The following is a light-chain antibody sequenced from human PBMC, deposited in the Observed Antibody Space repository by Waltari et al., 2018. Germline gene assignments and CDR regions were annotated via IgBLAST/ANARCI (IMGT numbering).Light chain of an antibody. CDR3: QQYDDFPYT. CDR2: DAS. Sequence: DIQMTQSTSSLSASVGDRVTMTCQSSQDISNHLNWYQQKPGKAPKLLIYDASNLETGVPSRFSGSGYGTDFTFTISSLQPEDIATYYCQQYDDFPYTFGQGTKLEIK. J-gene: IGKJ2*01. V-gene: IGKV1-33*01. CDR1: QDISNH.